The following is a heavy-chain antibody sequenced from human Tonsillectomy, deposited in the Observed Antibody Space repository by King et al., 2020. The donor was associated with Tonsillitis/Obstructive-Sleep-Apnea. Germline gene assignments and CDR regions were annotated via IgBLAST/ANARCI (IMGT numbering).Heavy chain of an antibody. CDR2: XXXXNGNT. CDR1: GYTFTSYG. J-gene: IGHJ4*02. CDR3: ARGTLDY. D-gene: IGHD2/OR15-2a*01. Sequence: QLVQSGAEVEKPGASVKVSCKASGYTFTSYGISWVRQXPGQGLXXMXXXXXXNGNTNYXXKLKXRVTMTTDTSTSTAYMELRSLRSDDTAVYYCARGTLDYWGQGTLVTVSS. V-gene: IGHV1-18*04.